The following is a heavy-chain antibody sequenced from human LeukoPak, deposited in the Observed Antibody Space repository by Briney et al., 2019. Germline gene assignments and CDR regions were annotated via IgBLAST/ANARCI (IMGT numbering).Heavy chain of an antibody. CDR3: AGPYYFDY. J-gene: IGHJ4*02. Sequence: GGSLRLSCAASGISFSSHWMSWARQAPGKGLEWVANINQDGSQKYYVDSVEGRFTISRDNAKNSLYLELNSLRVEDTAVYYCAGPYYFDYWGQGTLVTVSS. CDR2: INQDGSQK. V-gene: IGHV3-7*01. CDR1: GISFSSHW.